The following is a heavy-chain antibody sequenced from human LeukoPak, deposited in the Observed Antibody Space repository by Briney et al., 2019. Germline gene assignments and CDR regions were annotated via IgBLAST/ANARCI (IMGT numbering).Heavy chain of an antibody. CDR1: GGPFSGYY. Sequence: SETLSLTCAVYGGPFSGYYWSWIRQPPGKGLEWIGEINHSGSTNYNPSLKSRVTISVDTSKNQFSLKLSSVAAADTAVYYCARAAYNCSSTSCTPALYYFDCWGQGTLVTVSS. CDR3: ARAAYNCSSTSCTPALYYFDC. J-gene: IGHJ4*02. D-gene: IGHD2-2*01. CDR2: INHSGST. V-gene: IGHV4-34*01.